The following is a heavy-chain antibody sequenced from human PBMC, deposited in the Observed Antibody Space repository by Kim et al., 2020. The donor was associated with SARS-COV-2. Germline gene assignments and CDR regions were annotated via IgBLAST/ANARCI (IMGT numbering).Heavy chain of an antibody. V-gene: IGHV3-7*01. CDR2: KNGDGSEE. Sequence: GGSLRLSCAASGFSFRNNWMSWVRQAPGKGLEWVSTKNGDGSEEYYVDSVKGRFTMSRDNAKNSLYLQMNSLRTEDTAMYYCAALDTFQVPGGIWGQGTMVTVSS. D-gene: IGHD3-10*01. J-gene: IGHJ6*01. CDR1: GFSFRNNW. CDR3: AALDTFQVPGGI.